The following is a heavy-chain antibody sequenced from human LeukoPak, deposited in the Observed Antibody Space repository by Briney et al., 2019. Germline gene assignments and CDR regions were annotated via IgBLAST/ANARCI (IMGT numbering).Heavy chain of an antibody. J-gene: IGHJ4*02. D-gene: IGHD3-22*01. V-gene: IGHV3-33*01. CDR1: GFTFSSYG. CDR3: ASSDSSGYYYPEGGSFDY. CDR2: IWYDGSNK. Sequence: PGGSLRLSCAASGFTFSSYGMNWVRQAPGKGLEWVAVIWYDGSNKYYADTVKGRFTISRDNSKNTLYLQMNSLRAEYSAVYYCASSDSSGYYYPEGGSFDYWGQGTLVTVSS.